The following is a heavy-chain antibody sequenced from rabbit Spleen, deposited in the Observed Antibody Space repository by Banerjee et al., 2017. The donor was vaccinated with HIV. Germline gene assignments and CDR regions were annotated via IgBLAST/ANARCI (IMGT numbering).Heavy chain of an antibody. CDR2: IDSGSSGFT. D-gene: IGHD2-1*01. V-gene: IGHV1S40*01. J-gene: IGHJ6*01. Sequence: QSLEESGGDLVKPGASLTLTCTASGVSFSSSSYMCWVRQAPGKGLEWIACIDSGSSGFTYFASWAKGRFTITKPSSTTVTLQMTSLTAADTATYFCARGSAAMTMVITGYYLSLWGPGTLVTVS. CDR1: GVSFSSSSY. CDR3: ARGSAAMTMVITGYYLSL.